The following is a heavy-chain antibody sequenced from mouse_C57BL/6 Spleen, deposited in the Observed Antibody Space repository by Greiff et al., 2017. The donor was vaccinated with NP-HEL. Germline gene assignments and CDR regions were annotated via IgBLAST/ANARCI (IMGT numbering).Heavy chain of an antibody. CDR3: TRDNNWDGAMDY. CDR2: ISSGGDYI. V-gene: IGHV5-9-1*02. Sequence: EVQLVESGEGLVKPGGSLKLSCAASGFTFSSYAMSWVRQTPEKRLEWVAYISSGGDYIYYADTVKGRFTISRDNARNTLYLQMSSLKSEDTAMYYCTRDNNWDGAMDYWGQGTSVTVSS. D-gene: IGHD4-1*01. CDR1: GFTFSSYA. J-gene: IGHJ4*01.